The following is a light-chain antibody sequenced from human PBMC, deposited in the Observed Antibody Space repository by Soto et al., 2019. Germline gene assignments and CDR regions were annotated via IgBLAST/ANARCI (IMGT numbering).Light chain of an antibody. J-gene: IGKJ2*01. CDR1: QSITSW. CDR3: QQYFSYPYT. CDR2: KAS. Sequence: DIQVSQSPSTLSASVGDRITITCRASQSITSWLAWYQQTPGTAPKLRIYKASRLQSGVPSRFSGSGPATAFTLTLSRLQPDDFATYYCQQYFSYPYTCGQGTKVDVK. V-gene: IGKV1-5*03.